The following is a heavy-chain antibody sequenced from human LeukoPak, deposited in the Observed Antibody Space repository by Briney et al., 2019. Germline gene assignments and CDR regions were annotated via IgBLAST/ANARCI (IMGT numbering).Heavy chain of an antibody. CDR2: ISWDSGAI. J-gene: IGHJ4*02. CDR3: AKDFRGNHYFDY. D-gene: IGHD5-12*01. V-gene: IGHV3-9*01. Sequence: TGGSLRLSCAASGFTFCGFAMHWVRQAPGKGLEWVSGISWDSGAIGYADSVKGRFTISRDNAKNSLYLQMNSLRPEDTALYSCAKDFRGNHYFDYWGQGTLVTVSS. CDR1: GFTFCGFA.